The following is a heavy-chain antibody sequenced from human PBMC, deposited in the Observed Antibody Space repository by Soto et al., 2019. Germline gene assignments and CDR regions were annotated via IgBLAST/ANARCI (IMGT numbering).Heavy chain of an antibody. CDR2: IYYDETA. Sequence: SDTLALTCTVSGGSVSNNTYYWGGIRQSPGKGLEWIGSIYYDETAYFNPSLKSRPTLSIDTSNNHFSLRLNSVTAADTALYFWARQVYRGSWLYFFDTWGPGTLVTVSS. CDR1: GGSVSNNTYY. V-gene: IGHV4-39*01. J-gene: IGHJ4*02. D-gene: IGHD2-15*01. CDR3: ARQVYRGSWLYFFDT.